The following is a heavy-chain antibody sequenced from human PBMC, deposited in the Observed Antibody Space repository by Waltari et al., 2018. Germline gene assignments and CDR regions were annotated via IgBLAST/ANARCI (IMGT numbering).Heavy chain of an antibody. CDR3: ARDFTSWGFDY. CDR1: GFTFSSYS. D-gene: IGHD2-2*01. J-gene: IGHJ4*02. Sequence: EVQLVESGGGLVKPGGSLRLSCAASGFTFSSYSMNWVRQAPGKGLGWVSSISSSSNYIYYADSVKGRFTIFRDNAKHSLFLQMNSLRAEDTAVYYCARDFTSWGFDYWGQGTLVTVSS. CDR2: ISSSSNYI. V-gene: IGHV3-21*01.